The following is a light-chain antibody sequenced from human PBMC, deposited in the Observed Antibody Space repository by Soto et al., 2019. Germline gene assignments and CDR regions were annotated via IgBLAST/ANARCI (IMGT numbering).Light chain of an antibody. CDR1: RSVGTF. V-gene: IGKV3-20*01. CDR2: GAS. J-gene: IGKJ4*01. CDR3: QQFSSYPLT. Sequence: EIVLTQSPGTLSLSPGERATLSCRASRSVGTFLAWYQQKPGQAPRLLIYGASSRATGIPDRFSGSGSGTDFTLTISRLEPEDFAVYYCQQFSSYPLTFGGGTKV.